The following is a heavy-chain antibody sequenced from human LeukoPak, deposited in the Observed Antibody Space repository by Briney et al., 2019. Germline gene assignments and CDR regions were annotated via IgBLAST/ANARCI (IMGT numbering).Heavy chain of an antibody. V-gene: IGHV1-2*02. Sequence: ASVKVSCKPSGSSFTGAYMHWVRQAPGQGLEWMGWINPNSGETKFAQKFQGRVTMTRDTSISTVYMDLGGLRSDDTAVYYCARVLFNSGYDYWGQGSLVTVSS. CDR1: GSSFTGAY. J-gene: IGHJ4*02. D-gene: IGHD3-9*01. CDR3: ARVLFNSGYDY. CDR2: INPNSGET.